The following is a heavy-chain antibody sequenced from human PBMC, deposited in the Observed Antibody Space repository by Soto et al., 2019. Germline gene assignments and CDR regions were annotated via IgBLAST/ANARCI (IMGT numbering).Heavy chain of an antibody. V-gene: IGHV3-30-3*01. CDR2: ISYDGSNK. CDR1: GGSISTSNW. D-gene: IGHD5-18*01. J-gene: IGHJ2*01. CDR3: ARDPLWGTAMVLWYFDL. Sequence: QVQLQESGPGLVKPSGTLSLTCAVSGGSISTSNWWSWVRQPPGKGLEWVAIISYDGSNKYYADSVKGRFTISRDNSKNTLYLQMNSLRAEDTAVYYCARDPLWGTAMVLWYFDLWGRGTLVTVSS.